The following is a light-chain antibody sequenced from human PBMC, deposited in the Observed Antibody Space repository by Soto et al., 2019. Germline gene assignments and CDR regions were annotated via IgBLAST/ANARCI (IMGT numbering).Light chain of an antibody. CDR1: QSISIW. CDR3: QQYNDYSST. V-gene: IGKV1-5*03. CDR2: KAS. J-gene: IGKJ1*01. Sequence: DIQMTQSPSTLSASVGDRVAITCRASQSISIWLAWYQQKPGKAPKLLIYKASSLESGVPSRFSGSGSGTDFTLTISSLQPDDFATYYCQQYNDYSSTFGQGTKVEIK.